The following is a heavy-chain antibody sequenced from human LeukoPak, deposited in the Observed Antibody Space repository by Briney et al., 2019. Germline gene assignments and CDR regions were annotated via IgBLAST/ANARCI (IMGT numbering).Heavy chain of an antibody. CDR3: ARDGGSLYYYGMDV. Sequence: KPSETLSLTCTVAGGSISSYYGSWIRQPPGKGLEWIGYIYYSGSTNYNPSLKSRVTISVDTSKNQFSLKLSSVTAADTAVYYCARDGGSLYYYGMDVWGQGTTVTVSS. V-gene: IGHV4-59*01. J-gene: IGHJ6*02. D-gene: IGHD1-14*01. CDR2: IYYSGST. CDR1: GGSISSYY.